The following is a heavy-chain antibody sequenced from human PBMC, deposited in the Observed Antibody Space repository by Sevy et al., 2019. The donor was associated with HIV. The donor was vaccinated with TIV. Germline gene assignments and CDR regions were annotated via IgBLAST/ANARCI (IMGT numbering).Heavy chain of an antibody. J-gene: IGHJ3*01. CDR1: GFTFSSYP. Sequence: GGSLRRSCAASGFTFSSYPMHWVRQAPGKGLEWVSFISFDGTDKYYADFVKGRLAITRDNSKNTLFLQMNSIRSEYTAFYYCVRETTRLPRVAFEFWGHGTMVTVAS. V-gene: IGHV3-30*09. CDR3: VRETTRLPRVAFEF. D-gene: IGHD1-26*01. CDR2: ISFDGTDK.